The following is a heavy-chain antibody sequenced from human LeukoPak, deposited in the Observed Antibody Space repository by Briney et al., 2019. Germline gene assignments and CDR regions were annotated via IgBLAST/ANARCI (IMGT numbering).Heavy chain of an antibody. D-gene: IGHD3-10*01. J-gene: IGHJ4*02. CDR3: ASLMVRGGPFYN. CDR2: IYYSGST. Sequence: SETLSLTCTVSGGSISSYHWSWIRQPPGKGLEWIGYIYYSGSTNYNPSLESRVTISVDTSKKQFSLKLTSVTATDTAVYHCASLMVRGGPFYNWGQGTLVTVSS. V-gene: IGHV4-59*08. CDR1: GGSISSYH.